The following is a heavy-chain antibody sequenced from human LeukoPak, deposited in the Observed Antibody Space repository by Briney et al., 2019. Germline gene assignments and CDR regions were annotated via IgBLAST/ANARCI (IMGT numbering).Heavy chain of an antibody. CDR2: ISSSSNTI. J-gene: IGHJ5*02. V-gene: IGHV3-48*04. CDR3: ARGPGGSGYYNWFDH. CDR1: GFTFSSYW. Sequence: GGSLRLSCAASGFTFSSYWMSWVRQAPGKGLEWVSYISSSSNTIYYADSVKGRFTISRDNAKNSLYLQMNSLRAEDTAVYYCARGPGGSGYYNWFDHWSQGTLVTVSS. D-gene: IGHD3-22*01.